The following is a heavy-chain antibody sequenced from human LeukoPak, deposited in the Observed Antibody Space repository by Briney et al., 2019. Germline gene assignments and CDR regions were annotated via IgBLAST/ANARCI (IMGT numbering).Heavy chain of an antibody. V-gene: IGHV3-48*01. CDR3: AKPPYYYDSSGHI. Sequence: GGSLRLSCAASGFTFSSYSMNWVRQAPGKGLEWVSYISSSSSTIYYADSVKGRFTISRDNSKNTLYLQMNSLRAEDTAVYYCAKPPYYYDSSGHIWGQGTMVTVSS. CDR2: ISSSSSTI. D-gene: IGHD3-22*01. J-gene: IGHJ3*02. CDR1: GFTFSSYS.